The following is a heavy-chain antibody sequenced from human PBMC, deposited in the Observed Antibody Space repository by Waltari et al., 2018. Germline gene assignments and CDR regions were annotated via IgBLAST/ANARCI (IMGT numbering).Heavy chain of an antibody. Sequence: QVQLVQSGAEVKKPGSSVKVSCKASGGPFSSYAISWVRQAPGQGLEWMGGIIPILGIANYAQKFQGRVTITADKSTSTAYMELSSLRSEDTAVYYCARRGYYGSGSGFDIWGQGTMVTVSS. CDR3: ARRGYYGSGSGFDI. J-gene: IGHJ3*02. V-gene: IGHV1-69*10. CDR1: GGPFSSYA. CDR2: IIPILGIA. D-gene: IGHD3-10*01.